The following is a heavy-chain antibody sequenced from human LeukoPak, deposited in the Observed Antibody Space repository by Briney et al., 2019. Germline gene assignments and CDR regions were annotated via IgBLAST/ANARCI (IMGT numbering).Heavy chain of an antibody. CDR3: TRSGYYTPYYYYYYMDV. D-gene: IGHD3-3*01. CDR1: GFTFGDYA. Sequence: GGSLRLSCTASGFTFGDYAMSWVRQAPGKGLEWVGFIRSKAYGGTTEYAASVKGRFTISRDDSKSIAYLQMNSLKTEDTAVYYCTRSGYYTPYYYYYYMDVWGQGTAVTVSS. CDR2: IRSKAYGGTT. J-gene: IGHJ6*03. V-gene: IGHV3-49*04.